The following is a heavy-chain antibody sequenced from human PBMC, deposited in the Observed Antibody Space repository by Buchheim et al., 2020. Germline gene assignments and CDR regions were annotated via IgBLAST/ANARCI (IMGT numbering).Heavy chain of an antibody. D-gene: IGHD3-10*01. J-gene: IGHJ5*02. CDR1: GGSFSGYY. CDR2: INHSGST. CDR3: AREGDGSGTLNWFDP. V-gene: IGHV4-34*01. Sequence: QVQLQQWGAGLLKPSETLSLTCAVYGGSFSGYYWSWIRQPPGKGLERIGEINHSGSTNYNPSLKSRVTISVDTSKNQFSLKLSSVTAADTAVYYCAREGDGSGTLNWFDPWGQGTL.